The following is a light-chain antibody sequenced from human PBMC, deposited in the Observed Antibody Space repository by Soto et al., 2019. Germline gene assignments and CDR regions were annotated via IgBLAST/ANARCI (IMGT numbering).Light chain of an antibody. Sequence: EIVMTQSPATLSVSPGERATLSCRASQSVAGNLAWYQHKPGQAPRLLIYGASTGATGIPARFSGSGSGTEFTLTISSLQSGDFAVYYCQQYNSWPGTFGQGTKGEIK. CDR3: QQYNSWPGT. V-gene: IGKV3-15*01. J-gene: IGKJ1*01. CDR1: QSVAGN. CDR2: GAS.